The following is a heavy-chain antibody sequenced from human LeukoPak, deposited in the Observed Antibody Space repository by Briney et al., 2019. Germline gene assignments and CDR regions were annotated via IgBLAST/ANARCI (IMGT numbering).Heavy chain of an antibody. J-gene: IGHJ5*02. CDR3: ARHSNYGSGSYYRYWFDP. V-gene: IGHV4-59*08. D-gene: IGHD3-10*01. CDR1: GGSISSYY. CDR2: IYYSGST. Sequence: PSETLSLTCTVSGGSISSYYWSWIRQPPGKGLEWIGYIYYSGSTNHNPSLKSRVTISVDTSKNQFSLKLSSVTAADTAVYYCARHSNYGSGSYYRYWFDPWGQGTLATVSS.